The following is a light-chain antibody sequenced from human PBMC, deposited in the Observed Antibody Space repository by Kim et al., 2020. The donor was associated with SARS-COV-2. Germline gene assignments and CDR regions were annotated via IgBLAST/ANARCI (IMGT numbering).Light chain of an antibody. J-gene: IGLJ2*01. V-gene: IGLV1-40*01. CDR3: QSYDSTLSLV. CDR2: GNS. Sequence: GRRVTTAATGSSSNIEAGYDVHWYQQLPGTAPKLLIYGNSNRPSGVPDRFSGSKSGTSASLAITGLQAEDEADYYCQSYDSTLSLVFGGGTQLTVL. CDR1: SSNIEAGYD.